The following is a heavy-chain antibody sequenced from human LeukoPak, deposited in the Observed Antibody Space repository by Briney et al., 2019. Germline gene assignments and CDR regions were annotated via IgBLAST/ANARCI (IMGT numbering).Heavy chain of an antibody. Sequence: SETLSLTCTVSGGSISSYYWSWIRQPPGKGLEWIGNIYYSGSTNYNPSLKSRVTISVDTSKNQFSLKLSSVTAADTAVYYCARGERGYYYDSSGYYRYFDYWGQGTLVTVSS. CDR2: IYYSGST. D-gene: IGHD3-22*01. CDR1: GGSISSYY. J-gene: IGHJ4*02. CDR3: ARGERGYYYDSSGYYRYFDY. V-gene: IGHV4-59*12.